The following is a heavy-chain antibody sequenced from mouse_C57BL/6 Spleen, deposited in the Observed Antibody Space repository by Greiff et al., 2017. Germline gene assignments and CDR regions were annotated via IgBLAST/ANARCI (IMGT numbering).Heavy chain of an antibody. CDR1: GFTFSDYY. CDR2: ISNGGGST. Sequence: EVKVVESGGGLVQPGGSLKLSCAASGFTFSDYYMYWVRQTPEKRLEWVAYISNGGGSTYYPDTVKGRFTISRDNANNTLYLQMSGLKSEDTDMYYCARLGFAYWGRWTLVTVSA. J-gene: IGHJ3*01. CDR3: ARLGFAY. V-gene: IGHV5-12*01.